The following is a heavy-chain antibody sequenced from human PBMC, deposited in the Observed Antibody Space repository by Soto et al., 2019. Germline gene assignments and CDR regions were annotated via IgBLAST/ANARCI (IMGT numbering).Heavy chain of an antibody. CDR1: GCTFTSYG. D-gene: IGHD2-2*01. V-gene: IGHV1-18*04. CDR2: ISAYNGNT. Sequence: ASVKVSCKASGCTFTSYGISWVRQAPGQGLEWMGWISAYNGNTNYAQKLQGRVTMTTDTSTSTAYMELRSLRSDDTAVYYCARFGDIVVVPAASNWFDPWGQGTLVTVSS. J-gene: IGHJ5*02. CDR3: ARFGDIVVVPAASNWFDP.